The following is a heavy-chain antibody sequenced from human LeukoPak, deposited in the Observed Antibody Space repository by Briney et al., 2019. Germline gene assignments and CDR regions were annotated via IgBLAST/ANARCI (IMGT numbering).Heavy chain of an antibody. CDR2: ISAYNGNT. V-gene: IGHV1-18*01. CDR3: AREEAAAGPFYYYYGMDV. CDR1: GYTFTSYG. J-gene: IGHJ6*04. D-gene: IGHD6-13*01. Sequence: GASVKVSCKASGYTFTSYGISWVRQAPGQGLEWMGWISAYNGNTNYAQKLQGRVTMPTDTSTSTAYMELRSLRSDDTAVYYCAREEAAAGPFYYYYGMDVWGEGTTVTVSS.